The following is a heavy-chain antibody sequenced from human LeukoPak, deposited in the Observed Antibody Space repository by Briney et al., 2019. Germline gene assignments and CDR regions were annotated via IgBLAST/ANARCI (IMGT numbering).Heavy chain of an antibody. Sequence: GASVKVSCKASGYTFTSYGISWVRQAPGQGLEWMGWINPNSGGTNYAQKFQGRVTMTRDTSISTAYMELSRLRSDDTAVYYCARVHIAVAGTFDYWGQGTLVTVSS. CDR1: GYTFTSYG. CDR2: INPNSGGT. CDR3: ARVHIAVAGTFDY. D-gene: IGHD6-19*01. V-gene: IGHV1-2*02. J-gene: IGHJ4*02.